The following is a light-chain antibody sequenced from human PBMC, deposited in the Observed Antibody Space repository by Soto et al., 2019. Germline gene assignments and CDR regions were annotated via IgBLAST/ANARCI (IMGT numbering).Light chain of an antibody. Sequence: DIQMTQSPSTLSASVGDTVTVTCRASQSINRYLNWYQQKPGTAPKLLISGASSLQSGVPSRFSGSGSGTEFTLTISSLQPEDFATYYCQQGSSTLTFGGGTKVEIK. CDR2: GAS. J-gene: IGKJ4*01. CDR3: QQGSSTLT. CDR1: QSINRY. V-gene: IGKV1-39*01.